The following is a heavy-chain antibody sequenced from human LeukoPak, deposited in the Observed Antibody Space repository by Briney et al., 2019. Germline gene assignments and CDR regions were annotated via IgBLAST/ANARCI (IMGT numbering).Heavy chain of an antibody. Sequence: ASVKVSCKASGYTFTSYGIIWVRQAPGQGLEWMGWISAYNGNTNYAQKLQGRVTMTTDTSTSTAYMELRSLRSDDTAVYYCTQTYGSGSYYNYWGQGTLVTVSS. CDR2: ISAYNGNT. V-gene: IGHV1-18*01. D-gene: IGHD3-10*01. CDR3: TQTYGSGSYYNY. CDR1: GYTFTSYG. J-gene: IGHJ4*02.